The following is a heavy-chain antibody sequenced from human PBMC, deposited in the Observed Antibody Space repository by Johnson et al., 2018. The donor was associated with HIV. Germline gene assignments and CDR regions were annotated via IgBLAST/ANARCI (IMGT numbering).Heavy chain of an antibody. D-gene: IGHD3-10*01. Sequence: VQLVESGGGLVQPGGSLRLSCAASGFTFSSYWMSWVRQAPGQGLAWVSALSCSGGSTYYADSGKGRFTISRDNSKNTLYLQMNSLRVEDTAVYYCASSYSESDAFDIWVQGTMVTVSS. V-gene: IGHV3-23*04. CDR3: ASSYSESDAFDI. J-gene: IGHJ3*02. CDR1: GFTFSSYW. CDR2: LSCSGGST.